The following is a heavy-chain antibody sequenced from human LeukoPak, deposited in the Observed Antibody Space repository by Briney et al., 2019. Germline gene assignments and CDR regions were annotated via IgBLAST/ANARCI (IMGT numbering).Heavy chain of an antibody. D-gene: IGHD3-22*01. Sequence: SETLSLTCAVYGGSFSGYYWSWIRQPPGKGLEWIGEINHSGSTNYNPSLKSRVTISVDTSKNQFSLKLSSVTAADTAVYYCARLTYYYDSSGYYAYNYYYYMDVWGKGTTVTVSS. CDR2: INHSGST. CDR3: ARLTYYYDSSGYYAYNYYYYMDV. CDR1: GGSFSGYY. V-gene: IGHV4-34*01. J-gene: IGHJ6*03.